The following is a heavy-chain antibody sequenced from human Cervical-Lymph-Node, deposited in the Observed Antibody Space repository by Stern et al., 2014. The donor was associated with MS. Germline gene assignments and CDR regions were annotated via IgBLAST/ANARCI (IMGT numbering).Heavy chain of an antibody. J-gene: IGHJ4*02. Sequence: VQLVESGGGLVKPGGSLRLSCAASGFSFSDYYMSWVRQAPGKGLEWVTYISGSTSYTKYADSVKGRFTISRDNTKNSLYLQMNSLSAEDTAFYYCASGYSSGWYAGSDYWGQGSLVTVSS. CDR1: GFSFSDYY. V-gene: IGHV3-11*06. CDR2: ISGSTSYT. CDR3: ASGYSSGWYAGSDY. D-gene: IGHD6-19*01.